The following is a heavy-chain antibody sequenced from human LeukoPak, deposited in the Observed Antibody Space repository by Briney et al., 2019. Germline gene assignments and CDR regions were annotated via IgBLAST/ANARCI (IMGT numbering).Heavy chain of an antibody. J-gene: IGHJ3*02. D-gene: IGHD3-9*01. CDR1: GFTFSSYG. CDR2: IRYDGSNK. Sequence: GGSLRLSCAASGFTFSSYGMHWVRQAPGKGLEWVAFIRYDGSNKYYADSVKGRFTISRDNAKNTLYLQMNSLRAEDTAVYYCAREGGDWYAFDIWGQGTMVTVSS. V-gene: IGHV3-30*02. CDR3: AREGGDWYAFDI.